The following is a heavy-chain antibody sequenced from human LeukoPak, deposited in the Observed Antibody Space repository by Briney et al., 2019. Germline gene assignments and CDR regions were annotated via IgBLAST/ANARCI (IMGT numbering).Heavy chain of an antibody. CDR3: ARAVIVVVPAAMGY. V-gene: IGHV1-2*02. CDR1: GYTFTGYY. J-gene: IGHJ4*02. D-gene: IGHD2-2*01. Sequence: ASVKVSCKASGYTFTGYYMHWVRQAPGQGLEWMGWINPNSGGTNYAQKFQGRVTMTRDTPISTAYMELSRLRSDDTAVYYCARAVIVVVPAAMGYWGQGTLVTVSS. CDR2: INPNSGGT.